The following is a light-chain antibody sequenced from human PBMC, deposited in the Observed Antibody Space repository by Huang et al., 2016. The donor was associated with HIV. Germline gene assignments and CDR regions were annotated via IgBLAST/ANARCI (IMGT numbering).Light chain of an antibody. CDR1: QSVISSY. Sequence: DIVLTQSPGTLSLSPGERATLSCMASQSVISSYLAWYQQKPGQAPRLLIYGASSRATGIPDRFSGSGSGTDFTLSISRLEPEEFAVYYCQQYGSSPETFGQGTKVEFK. CDR2: GAS. CDR3: QQYGSSPET. V-gene: IGKV3-20*01. J-gene: IGKJ1*01.